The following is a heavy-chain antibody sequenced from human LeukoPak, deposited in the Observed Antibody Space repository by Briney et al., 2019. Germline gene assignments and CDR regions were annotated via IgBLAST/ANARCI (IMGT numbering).Heavy chain of an antibody. CDR1: GGSISNYY. J-gene: IGHJ4*02. D-gene: IGHD3-10*01. CDR2: IYFSGST. CDR3: ARDRGTMVRGDHGVDY. V-gene: IGHV4-59*01. Sequence: SETLSLTCAVSGGSISNYYWSWVRQPPGKGLEWVGYIYFSGSTNYNPSLDSRVTMSVDTSKNQFSLKQRSVTAADAAVYYCARDRGTMVRGDHGVDYWGQGTLVTVSS.